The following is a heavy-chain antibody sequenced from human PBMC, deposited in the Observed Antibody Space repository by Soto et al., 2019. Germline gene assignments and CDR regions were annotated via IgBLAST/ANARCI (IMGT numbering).Heavy chain of an antibody. CDR1: GFTFSSYS. CDR3: ARGRPPTVFGVVNHVMDC. CDR2: MNQDGSGK. Sequence: GGSLRLSCAASGFTFSSYSMSWVRQAPGKGLEWVATMNQDGSGKYYVDSVKGRFTISRDNAKNSLYLQMNSLRAEDPAVYYCARGRPPTVFGVVNHVMDCWGQGTLVTVSS. V-gene: IGHV3-7*03. J-gene: IGHJ4*02. D-gene: IGHD3-3*01.